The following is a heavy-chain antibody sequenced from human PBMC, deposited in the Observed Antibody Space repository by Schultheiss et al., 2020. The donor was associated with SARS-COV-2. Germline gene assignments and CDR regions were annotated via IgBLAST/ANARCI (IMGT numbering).Heavy chain of an antibody. CDR3: ARLLVGSSWIDY. D-gene: IGHD6-13*01. V-gene: IGHV4-34*01. CDR1: GGSFSGYY. CDR2: INHSGST. Sequence: SETLSLTCAVYGGSFSGYYWSWIRQPPGKGLEWIGEINHSGSTNYNPSLKSRVTISVDTSKNQFSLKLSSVTAADTAVYYCARLLVGSSWIDYWGHGTLVTVSS. J-gene: IGHJ4*01.